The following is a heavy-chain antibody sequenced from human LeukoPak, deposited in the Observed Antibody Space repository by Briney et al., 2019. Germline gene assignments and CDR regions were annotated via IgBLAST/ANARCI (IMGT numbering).Heavy chain of an antibody. D-gene: IGHD3-3*01. J-gene: IGHJ5*02. Sequence: NPSETLSLTCAVSGYSISSSYYWGWIRQPPGKGLEWIGTIYHSGSTHYNPSLKSRVTLSVDTSKNQFSLKLRSVTAADTAVYYCARGLTIFGVAPLINWFDPWGQGTLVTVSS. CDR3: ARGLTIFGVAPLINWFDP. CDR1: GYSISSSYY. V-gene: IGHV4-38-2*01. CDR2: IYHSGST.